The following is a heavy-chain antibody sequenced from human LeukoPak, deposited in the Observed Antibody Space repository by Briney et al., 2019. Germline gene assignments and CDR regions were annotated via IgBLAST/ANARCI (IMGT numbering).Heavy chain of an antibody. V-gene: IGHV1-8*02. CDR2: MNPNSGNT. CDR3: ARGGPSRYYYDIFGGYYYYMDV. Sequence: ASVKVSCKASGYTFTSYGISWVRQAPGQGLEWMGWMNPNSGNTGYAQKFQGRVTMTRNTSISTAYMELSSLRSEDTAVYYCARGGPSRYYYDIFGGYYYYMDVWGKGTTVTISS. D-gene: IGHD3-22*01. CDR1: GYTFTSYG. J-gene: IGHJ6*03.